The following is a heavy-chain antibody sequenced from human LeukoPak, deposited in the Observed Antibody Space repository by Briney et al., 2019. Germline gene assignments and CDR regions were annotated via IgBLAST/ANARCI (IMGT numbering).Heavy chain of an antibody. J-gene: IGHJ3*02. CDR3: ARGDPDISFAVAGEAFDI. CDR1: GGSFSGYY. Sequence: PSETLSLTCAVYGGSFSGYYWSWIRQPPGKGLEWIGEINHSGSTNYNPSLKSRVTISLDTSKNQLSLKLSSVTAADTAVYYCARGDPDISFAVAGEAFDIWGQGTMVTVSS. CDR2: INHSGST. V-gene: IGHV4-34*01. D-gene: IGHD6-19*01.